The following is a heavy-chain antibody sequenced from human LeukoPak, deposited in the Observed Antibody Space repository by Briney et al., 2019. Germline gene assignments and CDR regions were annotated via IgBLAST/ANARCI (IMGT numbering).Heavy chain of an antibody. Sequence: SETLSLTCAVYGGSFSGYYRSWIRQPPGKGLEWVGEINHSGSTYYNPSLKSRVTISVDTSKNQFSLKLSSVTAADTAVYYCARDGEMATIENYFGYWGQGTLVTVSS. V-gene: IGHV4-34*01. J-gene: IGHJ4*02. CDR2: INHSGST. CDR3: ARDGEMATIENYFGY. CDR1: GGSFSGYY. D-gene: IGHD5-24*01.